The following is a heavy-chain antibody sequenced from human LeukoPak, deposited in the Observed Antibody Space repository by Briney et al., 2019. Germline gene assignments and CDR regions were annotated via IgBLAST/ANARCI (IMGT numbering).Heavy chain of an antibody. Sequence: SETPSLTCTVSGGSISSYYWSWIRQPPGKGLEWIGYIYYSGSTNYNPSLKSRVTISVDTSKNQFSLKLSSVTAADTAVYYCARDQGSYFDYWGQGTLVTVSS. CDR3: ARDQGSYFDY. CDR1: GGSISSYY. V-gene: IGHV4-59*01. CDR2: IYYSGST. D-gene: IGHD3-10*01. J-gene: IGHJ4*02.